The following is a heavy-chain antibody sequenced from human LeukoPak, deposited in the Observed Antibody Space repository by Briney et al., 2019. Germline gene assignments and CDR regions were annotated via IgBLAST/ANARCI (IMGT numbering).Heavy chain of an antibody. CDR3: ARRYQLLTFRRNWFDP. J-gene: IGHJ5*02. CDR2: IYYSGST. D-gene: IGHD2-2*01. V-gene: IGHV4-39*07. Sequence: PSETLSLTCTVSGGSISSSSYYWGWIRQPPGKGLEWIGSIYYSGSTNYNPSLKSRVTISVDTSKNQFSLKLSSVTAADTAVYYCARRYQLLTFRRNWFDPWGQGTLVTVSS. CDR1: GGSISSSSYY.